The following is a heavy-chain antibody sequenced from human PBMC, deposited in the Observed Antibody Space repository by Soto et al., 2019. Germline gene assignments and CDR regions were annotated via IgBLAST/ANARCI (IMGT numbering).Heavy chain of an antibody. CDR2: IYYSGST. D-gene: IGHD2-15*01. V-gene: IGHV4-59*01. CDR3: ARASDTDFSGGSCYPRYYYYYYMDV. CDR1: GGSISSYY. Sequence: PSETLSLTCTVSGGSISSYYWSWIRQPPGKGLEWIGYIYYSGSTNYNPSLKSRVTISVDTSKNQFSLKLSSVTAADTAVYYCARASDTDFSGGSCYPRYYYYYYMDVWGKGTTVTVSS. J-gene: IGHJ6*03.